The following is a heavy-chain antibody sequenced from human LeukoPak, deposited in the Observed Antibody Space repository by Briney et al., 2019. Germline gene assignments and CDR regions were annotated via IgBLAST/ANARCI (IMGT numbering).Heavy chain of an antibody. CDR2: IYSDGST. Sequence: GSLRLSCAASGFTFSSYAMSWVRQAPGKGLEWVSAIYSDGSTYYADSVKGRFTISRDNSKNTLYLQMNSLRDEDTAVYYCARWVVATMFDYWGQGTLVTVSS. J-gene: IGHJ4*02. CDR3: ARWVVATMFDY. V-gene: IGHV3-66*01. CDR1: GFTFSSYA. D-gene: IGHD5-12*01.